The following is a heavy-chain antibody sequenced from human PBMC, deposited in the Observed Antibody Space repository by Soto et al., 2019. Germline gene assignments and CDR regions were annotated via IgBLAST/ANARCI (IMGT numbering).Heavy chain of an antibody. Sequence: SETLSLTCAVYGGSFSGYYWSWIRQPPGKGLEWIGEINHSGSTNYNPSLKSRVTISVDTSKNQFSLKLSSVTAADTAVYYCARLGQLGDFHCYMDVWGKGTTVTVSS. J-gene: IGHJ6*03. CDR2: INHSGST. CDR1: GGSFSGYY. D-gene: IGHD6-6*01. CDR3: ARLGQLGDFHCYMDV. V-gene: IGHV4-34*01.